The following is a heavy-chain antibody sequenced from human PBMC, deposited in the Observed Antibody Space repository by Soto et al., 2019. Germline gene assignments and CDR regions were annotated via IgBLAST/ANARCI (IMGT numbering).Heavy chain of an antibody. CDR2: INTDTGAT. CDR3: ARGGGYAVDF. D-gene: IGHD5-12*01. V-gene: IGHV1-18*01. J-gene: IGHJ4*02. Sequence: QVQLVQSGGELRKPGASVKVSCKASGYTFTDNSITWVRQAPGQGLEWMGWINTDTGATRSTQKFXXRVTTTTDTSTSTAYLELTGLRSADTAIYYCARGGGYAVDFWGQGTLVAVSS. CDR1: GYTFTDNS.